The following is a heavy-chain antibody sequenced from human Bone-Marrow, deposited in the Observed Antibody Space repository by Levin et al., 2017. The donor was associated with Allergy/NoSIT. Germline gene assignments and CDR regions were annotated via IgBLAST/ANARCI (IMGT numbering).Heavy chain of an antibody. CDR3: ARLSSGSPSYFDY. J-gene: IGHJ4*02. V-gene: IGHV3-23*01. D-gene: IGHD1-26*01. CDR2: MSGTSGNT. CDR1: GFTFSGYA. Sequence: PGGSLRLSCAASGFTFSGYAMIWVRQAPGKGLEWVSGMSGTSGNTNHVDSVKGRFTVSRDNSKNTLYLQMNSLRAEDTAVYYCARLSSGSPSYFDYWGQGTVVTVSS.